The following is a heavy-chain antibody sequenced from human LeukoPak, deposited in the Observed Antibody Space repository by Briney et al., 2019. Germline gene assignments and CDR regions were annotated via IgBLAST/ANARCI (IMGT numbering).Heavy chain of an antibody. CDR3: ARRRVTIFGVVIRRVYYFDY. CDR1: AGSISGYY. D-gene: IGHD3-3*01. Sequence: SETLSLTCTVSAGSISGYYWSWIRQPPGKGLEWIAYIYYSGTTNYNPSLKSRVTISVDTSKNQFSLKLSSVTAADTAVYYCARRRVTIFGVVIRRVYYFDYWGQGTLVTVST. CDR2: IYYSGTT. V-gene: IGHV4-59*12. J-gene: IGHJ4*02.